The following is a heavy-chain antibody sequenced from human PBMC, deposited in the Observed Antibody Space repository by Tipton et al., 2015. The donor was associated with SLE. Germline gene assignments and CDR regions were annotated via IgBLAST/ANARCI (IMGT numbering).Heavy chain of an antibody. CDR2: MYYSGSP. CDR3: ASIVPDDDSGVIAGDY. Sequence: TLSLTCTVSGGSISSGDYCWSWIRQPPGKGLEWIGYMYYSGSPNYSPSLRSRVTISIDTSKNQFSLKLKSVTAADTAVYYCASIVPDDDSGVIAGDYWGQGTRVTVSS. CDR1: GGSISSGDYC. V-gene: IGHV4-61*08. J-gene: IGHJ4*02. D-gene: IGHD3-22*01.